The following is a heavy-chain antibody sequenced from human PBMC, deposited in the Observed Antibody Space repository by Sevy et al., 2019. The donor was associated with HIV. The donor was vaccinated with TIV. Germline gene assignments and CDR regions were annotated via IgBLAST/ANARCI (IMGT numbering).Heavy chain of an antibody. D-gene: IGHD6-19*01. CDR1: GFTFSRHA. CDR2: ILYDGSNK. Sequence: GGSLRLSGVGSGFTFSRHAMHWVRQAPGKGLEWVAVILYDGSNKYYADSVKGRFTISRDNSKNTLDLEMNSLRPEDTAVYYCARSAVAGIEAWFDPWGLGTLVTVSS. J-gene: IGHJ5*02. V-gene: IGHV3-30-3*01. CDR3: ARSAVAGIEAWFDP.